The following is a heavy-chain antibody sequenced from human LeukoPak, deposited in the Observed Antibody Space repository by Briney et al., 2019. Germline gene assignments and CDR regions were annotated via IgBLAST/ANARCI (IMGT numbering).Heavy chain of an antibody. CDR2: ISYDGSNR. D-gene: IGHD3-22*01. CDR1: EFTFSTYA. CDR3: AREYDSSGYPFDY. Sequence: RGSLRLSCAASEFTFSTYAMHWVRQAPGEGLEWVAVISYDGSNRYYPDSVKGRFTISRDTSKNTLYLQVNSLRADDTAVYYCAREYDSSGYPFDYWGQGTLVTVSS. V-gene: IGHV3-30-3*01. J-gene: IGHJ4*02.